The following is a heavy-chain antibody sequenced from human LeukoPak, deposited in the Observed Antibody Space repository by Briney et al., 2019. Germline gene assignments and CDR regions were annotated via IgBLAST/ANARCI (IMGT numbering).Heavy chain of an antibody. D-gene: IGHD5-24*01. CDR2: IYDSGST. CDR3: ARDRVEMATIWDAFDI. CDR1: GGSISSYY. V-gene: IGHV4-59*01. Sequence: SETLSLTCTVSGGSISSYYWSWIRQPPGKGLEWIGYIYDSGSTNYNPSLKSRVTISVDTSKNQFSLKLSSVTAADTAVYYCARDRVEMATIWDAFDIWGQGTMVTVSS. J-gene: IGHJ3*02.